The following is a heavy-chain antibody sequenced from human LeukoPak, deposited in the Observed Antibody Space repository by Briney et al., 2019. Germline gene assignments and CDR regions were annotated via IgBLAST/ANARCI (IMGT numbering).Heavy chain of an antibody. V-gene: IGHV3-7*01. CDR2: VKKDASEK. Sequence: PGGSLRLSCAASGFTFSNNWMTWVRQAPGKGLEWVASVKKDASEKYYVDSVKGRFTISRDNAKNSLYLQMNSLRVEDTAVYYCARSLYDSWTGYHHGSDIWGQGTMVTVSS. J-gene: IGHJ3*02. CDR1: GFTFSNNW. CDR3: ARSLYDSWTGYHHGSDI. D-gene: IGHD3-3*01.